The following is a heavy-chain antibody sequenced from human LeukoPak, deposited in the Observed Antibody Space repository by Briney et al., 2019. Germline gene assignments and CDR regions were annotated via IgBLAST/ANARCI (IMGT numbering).Heavy chain of an antibody. V-gene: IGHV1-69*13. D-gene: IGHD2-21*02. Sequence: ASVKVCCKASGGTFSSYAISWLRQAPGQGLEWMGGIIPIFGTANYAQKFQGRVTITADESTSTAYMELSSLRSEDTAVYYCARDHPRMGTAVWGKGTTVTVSS. CDR3: ARDHPRMGTAV. CDR1: GGTFSSYA. CDR2: IIPIFGTA. J-gene: IGHJ6*04.